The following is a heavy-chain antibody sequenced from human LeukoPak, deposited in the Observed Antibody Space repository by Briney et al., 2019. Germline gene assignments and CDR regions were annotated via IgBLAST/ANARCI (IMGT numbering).Heavy chain of an antibody. CDR1: GFTFSSNA. CDR3: AKDASAYSGSYFDY. V-gene: IGHV3-33*06. Sequence: GRSLRLSCAASGFTFSSNAMHWVRQAPGKGLEWVAVIWYDGSNKDYADSVKGRFTISRDNSKNTMYQQMNSLRAEDTAVYYCAKDASAYSGSYFDYWGHGILVTVSS. D-gene: IGHD1-26*01. CDR2: IWYDGSNK. J-gene: IGHJ4*01.